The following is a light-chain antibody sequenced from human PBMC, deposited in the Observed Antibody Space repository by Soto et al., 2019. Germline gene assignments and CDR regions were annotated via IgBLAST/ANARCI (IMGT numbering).Light chain of an antibody. Sequence: QSALTQPRSVPGSPGQSVTISCTGTSSDVGGYNFVSWYHQHPGKAPKLMIYDVSKRPSGVPDRFSGSKSGNTASLTISGLQAEDEADYYCCSYAGSYTWVFGTGTKVTVL. CDR1: SSDVGGYNF. CDR3: CSYAGSYTWV. J-gene: IGLJ1*01. CDR2: DVS. V-gene: IGLV2-11*01.